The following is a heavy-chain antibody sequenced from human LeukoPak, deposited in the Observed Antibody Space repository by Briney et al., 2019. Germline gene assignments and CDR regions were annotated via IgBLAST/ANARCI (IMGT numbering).Heavy chain of an antibody. D-gene: IGHD3-3*01. CDR2: ISSSGSTI. CDR3: ARSDKYYDFWSGYVDY. J-gene: IGHJ4*02. CDR1: GFIFSDHY. Sequence: GGSLRLSCAASGFIFSDHYMDWVRQAPGKGLEWVSYISSSGSTIYYADSVKGRFTISRDNAKNSLYLQMNSLRAEDTAVYYCARSDKYYDFWSGYVDYWGQGTLVTVSS. V-gene: IGHV3-11*04.